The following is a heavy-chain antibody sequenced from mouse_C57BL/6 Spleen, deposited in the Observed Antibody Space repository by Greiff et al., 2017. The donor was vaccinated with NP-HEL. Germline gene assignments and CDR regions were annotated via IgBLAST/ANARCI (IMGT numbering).Heavy chain of an antibody. D-gene: IGHD4-1*01. J-gene: IGHJ2*01. CDR1: GYTFTSYD. CDR3: ARSGANWGLYFDY. Sequence: QVQLQQSGPELVKPGASVKLSCKASGYTFTSYDINWVKQRPGQGLEWIGWIYPRDGSTKYNEKFKGKATLTVDTSSSTAYMELHSLTSEDSAVYFCARSGANWGLYFDYWGQGTTLTVSS. CDR2: IYPRDGST. V-gene: IGHV1-85*01.